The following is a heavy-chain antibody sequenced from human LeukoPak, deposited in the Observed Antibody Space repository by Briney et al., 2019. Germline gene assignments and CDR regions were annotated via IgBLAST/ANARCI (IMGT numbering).Heavy chain of an antibody. D-gene: IGHD6-13*01. CDR1: GYTFTSYD. V-gene: IGHV1-2*02. J-gene: IGHJ5*02. Sequence: ASVKVSCKASGYTFTSYDTNWVRQATGQGLEWMGWINPNTGGTNYAQKFEGRVTMTRDTFITTAYMELSRLRSDDTAVYYCARDVFAGDSTHHKFDPWGQGTLVTVSS. CDR3: ARDVFAGDSTHHKFDP. CDR2: INPNTGGT.